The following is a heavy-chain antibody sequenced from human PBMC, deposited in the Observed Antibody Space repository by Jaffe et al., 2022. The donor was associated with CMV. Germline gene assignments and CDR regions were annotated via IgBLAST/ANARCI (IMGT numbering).Heavy chain of an antibody. V-gene: IGHV1-46*01. CDR1: GYTFTSYY. CDR3: ARDVGGRVATIGYLFDY. J-gene: IGHJ4*02. Sequence: QVQLVQSGAEVKKPGASVKVSCKASGYTFTSYYMHWVRQAPGQGLEWMGIINPSGGSTSYAQKFQGRVTMTRDTSTSTVYMELSSLRSEDTAVYYCARDVGGRVATIGYLFDYWGQGTLVTVSS. CDR2: INPSGGST. D-gene: IGHD5-12*01.